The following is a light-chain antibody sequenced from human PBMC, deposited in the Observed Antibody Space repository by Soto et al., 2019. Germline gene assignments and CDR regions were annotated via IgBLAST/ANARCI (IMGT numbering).Light chain of an antibody. CDR3: QQYNNWPRT. CDR2: GAS. CDR1: QSVSSN. J-gene: IGKJ1*01. Sequence: EIVMTQSPATLSVSPGERATLSCRASQSVSSNLAWYQQKPGQAPTLLIYGASARATGIPVRFSGSRSGTEFTLTISSLQSEDFAVYYCQQYNNWPRTFGQGTKVEIK. V-gene: IGKV3-15*01.